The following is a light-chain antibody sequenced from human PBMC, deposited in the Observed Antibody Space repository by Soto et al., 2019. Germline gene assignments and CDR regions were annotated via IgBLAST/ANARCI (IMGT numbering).Light chain of an antibody. CDR1: SSDVGAYIY. CDR3: CSYTISRTDV. Sequence: QSALTQPASVSGSPGKSITISCTGTSSDVGAYIYVSWYQHHPGKAPKVMIYEVTNRPSGVYDRFSGSKSGNTASLTISGLQAEDEADYYCCSYTISRTDVVGSGTKVTVX. V-gene: IGLV2-14*01. J-gene: IGLJ1*01. CDR2: EVT.